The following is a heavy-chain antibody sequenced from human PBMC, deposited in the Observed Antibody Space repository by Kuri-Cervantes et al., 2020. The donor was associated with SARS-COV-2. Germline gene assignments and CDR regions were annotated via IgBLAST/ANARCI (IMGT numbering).Heavy chain of an antibody. CDR1: GGTFSSYA. CDR3: ARGRGYSSAWAKYYFDY. J-gene: IGHJ4*02. CDR2: IIPIFGTA. D-gene: IGHD6-19*01. Sequence: SVKVSCKASGGTFSSYAISWVRQAPGQGLEWMGGIIPIFGTANYAQKFQGRVTITADKSTSTAYMELSSLRSEDTAVYYCARGRGYSSAWAKYYFDYWGQGTLVTVSS. V-gene: IGHV1-69*06.